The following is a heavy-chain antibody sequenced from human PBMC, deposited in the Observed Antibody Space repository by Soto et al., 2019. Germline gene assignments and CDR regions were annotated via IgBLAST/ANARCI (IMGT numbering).Heavy chain of an antibody. D-gene: IGHD2-8*02. CDR2: ISYSGST. Sequence: NPSETLSLTCTVSGGSISSGNYYWSWIRQPPGKGLERIGFISYSGSTYYNESLKSRVTISVDMSKNQFSLNLTSVTAADTALYHCARDKITGLFDYWGQGTLVTVSS. CDR1: GGSISSGNYY. V-gene: IGHV4-30-4*01. J-gene: IGHJ4*02. CDR3: ARDKITGLFDY.